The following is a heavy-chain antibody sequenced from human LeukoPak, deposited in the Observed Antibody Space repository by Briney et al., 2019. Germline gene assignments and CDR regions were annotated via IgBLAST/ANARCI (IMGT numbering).Heavy chain of an antibody. CDR2: INHSGST. J-gene: IGHJ3*02. D-gene: IGHD2-8*01. CDR1: GGSFSGYY. CDR3: GRRHYGVGFEI. Sequence: PSETLSLTCAVYGGSFSGYYWNWIRQAPGKGLEWIGEINHSGSTNYNPSLKSRLTMSVDTSKNQFSLKLTSVTAADTAVYFCGRRHYGVGFEIWGQGTKVTVSS. V-gene: IGHV4-34*01.